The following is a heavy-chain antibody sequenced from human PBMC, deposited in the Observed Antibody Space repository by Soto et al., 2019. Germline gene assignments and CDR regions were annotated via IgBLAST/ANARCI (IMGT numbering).Heavy chain of an antibody. CDR1: GYTFTSYG. V-gene: IGHV1-18*01. J-gene: IGHJ5*02. CDR3: ARNPVGAPVKYSSGWYNWFDP. Sequence: GASVKVSCKASGYTFTSYGISWVRQAPGQGLEWMGWISAYNGNTNYAQKLQGRVTMTTDTSTSTAYMELRSLRSDDTAVYYCARNPVGAPVKYSSGWYNWFDPWGQGTLVTAPQ. D-gene: IGHD6-19*01. CDR2: ISAYNGNT.